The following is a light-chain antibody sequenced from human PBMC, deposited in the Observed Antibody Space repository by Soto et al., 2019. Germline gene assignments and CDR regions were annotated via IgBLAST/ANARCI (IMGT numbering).Light chain of an antibody. CDR3: QVWDSSSDHPGV. Sequence: SSELTQPPSVSVAPGKTARITYGGNNIGSKSVHWYQQKPGQAPVLVVYDDSDRPSGIPERFSGSNAGNTATLTISRVEAGDEADYYCQVWDSSSDHPGVFGGGTKLTVL. CDR2: DDS. J-gene: IGLJ3*02. V-gene: IGLV3-21*03. CDR1: NIGSKS.